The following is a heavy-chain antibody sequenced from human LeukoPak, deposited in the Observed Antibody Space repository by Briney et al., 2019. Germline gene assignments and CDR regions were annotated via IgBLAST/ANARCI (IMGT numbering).Heavy chain of an antibody. D-gene: IGHD5-24*01. J-gene: IGHJ4*02. CDR3: AKDLFLVEMATCLFDY. Sequence: ASVKVSCKASGYTFTSYYMHWVRQAPGQGLEWMGIINPSGGSTSYAQKFQGRVTMTRDTSTSTVYMELSSLRSEDTAVYYCAKDLFLVEMATCLFDYWGQGTLVTVSS. CDR1: GYTFTSYY. CDR2: INPSGGST. V-gene: IGHV1-46*01.